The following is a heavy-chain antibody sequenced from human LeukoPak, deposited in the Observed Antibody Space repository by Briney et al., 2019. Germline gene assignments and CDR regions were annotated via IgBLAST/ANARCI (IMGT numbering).Heavy chain of an antibody. D-gene: IGHD3-10*01. J-gene: IGHJ4*02. CDR2: IYYRGGT. Sequence: PSETLSLTCTVSGGSISSYYWSWIRQPPGKGLEWIGNIYYRGGTNYNPSLKSRLTISVDTSKNQFSLKLSSVTAADTAVYYCATSKLQLFPFDYWGQGTLATVSS. V-gene: IGHV4-59*08. CDR1: GGSISSYY. CDR3: ATSKLQLFPFDY.